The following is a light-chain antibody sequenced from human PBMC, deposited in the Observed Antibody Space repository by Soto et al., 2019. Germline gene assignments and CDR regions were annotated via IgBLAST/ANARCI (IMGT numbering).Light chain of an antibody. CDR2: AAS. CDR3: IQDYNYPRT. V-gene: IGKV1-6*01. CDR1: QGIRSA. Sequence: AIQVTQSPSSLSSSLGDRVTITCRTSQGIRSALCWYQQKPGSAPKLLIYAASNLQTGVPSRFSGSGSGADFTLTISSLQPEDFATYYCIQDYNYPRTFGQGTKVDIK. J-gene: IGKJ1*01.